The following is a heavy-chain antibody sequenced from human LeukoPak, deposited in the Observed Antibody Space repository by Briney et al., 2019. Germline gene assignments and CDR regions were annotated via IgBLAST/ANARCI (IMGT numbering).Heavy chain of an antibody. V-gene: IGHV3-33*01. CDR3: ARDKNYYGSGSPSLDAFDI. CDR2: IWHDGSNK. CDR1: GFTFSTYV. D-gene: IGHD3-10*01. J-gene: IGHJ3*02. Sequence: GGSLRLSCAASGFTFSTYVIHWVRQAPGKGLEWVALIWHDGSNKYYGDSVKDRFTISRDNSKNTLYLQMDSLRDEDTAVYYCARDKNYYGSGSPSLDAFDIWGQGTMVTVSS.